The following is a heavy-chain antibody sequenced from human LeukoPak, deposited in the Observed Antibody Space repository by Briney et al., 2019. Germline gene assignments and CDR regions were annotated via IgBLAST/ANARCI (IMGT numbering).Heavy chain of an antibody. CDR3: ATVDVKTYCTNTNCYPRFQR. Sequence: ASVTVSFTVSGHTLTEFFIHWVRQAPGKGLEWMGGFDPEDGEKVYAQKFQGRVTMTEDTSTDTAFMGLSSLKSEDTALYYCATVDVKTYCTNTNCYPRFQRWGQGTLVTVSS. J-gene: IGHJ1*01. CDR2: FDPEDGEK. D-gene: IGHD2-2*01. CDR1: GHTLTEFF. V-gene: IGHV1-24*01.